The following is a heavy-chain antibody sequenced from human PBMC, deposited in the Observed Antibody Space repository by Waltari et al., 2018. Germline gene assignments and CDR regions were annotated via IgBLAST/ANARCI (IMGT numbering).Heavy chain of an antibody. CDR2: SHTHTGKT. V-gene: IGHV7-4-1*02. CDR3: ARSEQASSGYYSNYYYGMDV. D-gene: IGHD3-22*01. Sequence: QVQLVQSGSELKKPGASVKVSCKASGYTFTSYAMNWVRQAPGQGLEWMGWSHTHTGKTTYAQGFTGRCVFSLDTSVSTASLQISSLKAEDTAVYYCARSEQASSGYYSNYYYGMDVWGQGTTVTVSS. J-gene: IGHJ6*02. CDR1: GYTFTSYA.